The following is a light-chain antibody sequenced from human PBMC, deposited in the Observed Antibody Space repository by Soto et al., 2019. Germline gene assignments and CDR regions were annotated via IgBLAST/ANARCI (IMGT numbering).Light chain of an antibody. CDR2: AAS. J-gene: IGKJ2*01. Sequence: DIQMTQSPSSLSASVGDRVTITCRASQSISSYLNWYQQKPRKAPKLLIYAASSLQSGVPSRFSGSGSGTDFTLTISSLQPEDFAIYYCQQSYSTPLYTFGQGTKLEIK. CDR1: QSISSY. CDR3: QQSYSTPLYT. V-gene: IGKV1-39*01.